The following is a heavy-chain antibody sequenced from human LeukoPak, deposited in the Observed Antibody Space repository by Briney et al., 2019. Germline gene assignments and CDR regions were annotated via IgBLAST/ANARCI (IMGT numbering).Heavy chain of an antibody. CDR2: ISSSSSYI. D-gene: IGHD3-16*01. CDR1: GFTFSSYS. Sequence: GGSLRLSCAASGFTFSSYSMNWVRQAPGKGLEWVSSISSSSSYIYYADSVKGRFTISRDNAKNSLYLQMDSLRAEDTAVYYCARASSMMRLDYWGQGTLVTVSS. V-gene: IGHV3-21*01. J-gene: IGHJ4*02. CDR3: ARASSMMRLDY.